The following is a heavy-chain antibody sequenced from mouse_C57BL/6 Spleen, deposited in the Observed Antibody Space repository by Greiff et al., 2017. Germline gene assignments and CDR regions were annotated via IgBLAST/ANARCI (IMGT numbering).Heavy chain of an antibody. J-gene: IGHJ1*03. Sequence: QVQLQQSGAELVKPGASVKISCKASGYAFSSYWMNWVKQRPGKGLEWIGQIYPGDGDTNYNGKCKGKATLTADKSSSTAYMQLSSLTSEDSAVYFCARGDGYYWYFDVWGTGTTVTVSS. D-gene: IGHD2-3*01. V-gene: IGHV1-80*01. CDR1: GYAFSSYW. CDR3: ARGDGYYWYFDV. CDR2: IYPGDGDT.